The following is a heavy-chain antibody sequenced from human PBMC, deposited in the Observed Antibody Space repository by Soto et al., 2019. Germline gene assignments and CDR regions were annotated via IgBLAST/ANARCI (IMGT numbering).Heavy chain of an antibody. D-gene: IGHD2-2*01. J-gene: IGHJ5*02. V-gene: IGHV4-59*01. CDR1: GGSISNYY. Sequence: QVQLQESGPGLVKPSETLSLTCTVSGGSISNYYWSWIRQPPGKGLEWIGYIHYSGTTNYNPSLKSRVTMSVDTSKNQFSLKVNSVPAADTAVYYCTRDMFPEPAAPRGRFDPWGQGTLVTVSS. CDR2: IHYSGTT. CDR3: TRDMFPEPAAPRGRFDP.